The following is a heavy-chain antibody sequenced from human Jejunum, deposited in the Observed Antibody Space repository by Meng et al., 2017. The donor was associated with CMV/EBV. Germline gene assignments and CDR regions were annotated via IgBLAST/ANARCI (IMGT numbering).Heavy chain of an antibody. CDR1: GGSVNNYA. Sequence: VQLMESGAEVKGPGVSMKVSCKSSGGSVNNYAFNWVRQAPGQGLEWMGGIIAIFKTPNYAQKFQGRLTITADESTGTSYMELTSLTSEDTAVYYCARGFLNGYQPFDYWGQGTLVTVSS. V-gene: IGHV1-69*12. CDR3: ARGFLNGYQPFDY. J-gene: IGHJ4*02. CDR2: IIAIFKTP. D-gene: IGHD5-24*01.